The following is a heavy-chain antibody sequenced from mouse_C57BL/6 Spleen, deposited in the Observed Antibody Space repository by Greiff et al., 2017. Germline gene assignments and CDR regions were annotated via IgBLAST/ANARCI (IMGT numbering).Heavy chain of an antibody. CDR2: IYPGDGDT. V-gene: IGHV1-80*01. Sequence: VQLQESGAELVKPGASVKISCKASGYAFSSYWMNWVKQRPGKGLEWIGQIYPGDGDTNYNGQFKGKATLTADKSSSTAYMQLSSLSSENSAVYFCARSSVTTVYFDSWGQGTTLTVSS. CDR3: ARSSVTTVYFDS. D-gene: IGHD1-1*01. CDR1: GYAFSSYW. J-gene: IGHJ2*01.